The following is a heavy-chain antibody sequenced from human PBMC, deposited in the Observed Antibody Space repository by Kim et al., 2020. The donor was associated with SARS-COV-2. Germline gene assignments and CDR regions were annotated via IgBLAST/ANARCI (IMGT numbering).Heavy chain of an antibody. V-gene: IGHV3-15*01. D-gene: IGHD3-22*01. J-gene: IGHJ5*02. Sequence: VKGRFTISRDDSKTTLYLQMNSLKTEDTAVYYCTTDSYDSSGYASDWFDPWGQGTLVTVSS. CDR3: TTDSYDSSGYASDWFDP.